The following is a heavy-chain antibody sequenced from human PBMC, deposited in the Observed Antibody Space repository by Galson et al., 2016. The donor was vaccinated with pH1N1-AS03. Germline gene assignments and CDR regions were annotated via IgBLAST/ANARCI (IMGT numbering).Heavy chain of an antibody. CDR1: GFSFSGYG. Sequence: SLRLSCAASGFSFSGYGLHWARQAPGKGLEWVAFIPYDGNNKYYSDSVEGRFTISRDNSKNTVYLQMNSLRAEDTAVYYCAKDHSNFYGMDVRGQGTTVTVSS. J-gene: IGHJ6*02. CDR3: AKDHSNFYGMDV. V-gene: IGHV3-30*02. CDR2: IPYDGNNK. D-gene: IGHD4-11*01.